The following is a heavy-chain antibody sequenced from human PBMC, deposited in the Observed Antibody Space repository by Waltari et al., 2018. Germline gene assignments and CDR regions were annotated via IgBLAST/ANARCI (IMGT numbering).Heavy chain of an antibody. CDR2: IFGGDSET. D-gene: IGHD3-22*01. J-gene: IGHJ5*02. Sequence: EVQLLQSGAEVKKAGESLKISCRASGYKFTTNWIAWVRQVPGKGLEWMGAIFGGDSETRYSPSFEGQVTLSADKSIGTADLEWNSLKASDTAFYFCARRLTMIDEFDPWGQGTLVTVSS. CDR3: ARRLTMIDEFDP. CDR1: GYKFTTNW. V-gene: IGHV5-51*01.